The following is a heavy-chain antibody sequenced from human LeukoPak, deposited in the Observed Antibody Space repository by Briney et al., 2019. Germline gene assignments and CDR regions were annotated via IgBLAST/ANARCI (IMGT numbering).Heavy chain of an antibody. CDR2: VSSNGGVT. CDR3: VKSSRDYFDSSGILYAFDI. J-gene: IGHJ3*02. CDR1: GFTFSTYA. Sequence: GGSLRLSCSASGFTFSTYAMHWVRQAPGKGLEYVSVVSSNGGVTYYADSVKGRFTISRDNSKNTMYLQMSSLRAEDTALYYCVKSSRDYFDSSGILYAFDIWGQGTMVTVSS. V-gene: IGHV3-64D*09. D-gene: IGHD3-22*01.